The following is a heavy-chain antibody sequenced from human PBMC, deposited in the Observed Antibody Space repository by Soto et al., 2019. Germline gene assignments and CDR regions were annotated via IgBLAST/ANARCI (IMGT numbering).Heavy chain of an antibody. CDR1: GFTVSSNY. CDR3: ARGGLLWFGELPNWFDP. CDR2: IYSGGST. D-gene: IGHD3-10*01. Sequence: GGSLRLSCAASGFTVSSNYMSWVRQAPGKGLEWVSVIYSGGSTYYADSVKGRFTISRDNSKNTLYLQMNSLRAEDTAVYYCARGGLLWFGELPNWFDPWGQGTLVTVSS. J-gene: IGHJ5*02. V-gene: IGHV3-66*01.